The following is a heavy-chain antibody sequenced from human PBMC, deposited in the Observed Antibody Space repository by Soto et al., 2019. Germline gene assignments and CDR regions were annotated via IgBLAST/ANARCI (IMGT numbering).Heavy chain of an antibody. D-gene: IGHD3-3*01. CDR2: IYYSGST. CDR1: GGSISSGDYY. CDR3: AGTSITIFGVATQFDY. V-gene: IGHV4-30-4*01. Sequence: TLSLTCTVSGGSISSGDYYWSWIRQPPGKGLEWIGYIYYSGSTYYNPSLKSRVTISVDTSKNQFSLKLSSVTAADTAVYYCAGTSITIFGVATQFDYSAQGTLVTGSS. J-gene: IGHJ4*02.